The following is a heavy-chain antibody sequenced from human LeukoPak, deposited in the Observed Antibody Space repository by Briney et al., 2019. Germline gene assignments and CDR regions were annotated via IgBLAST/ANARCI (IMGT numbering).Heavy chain of an antibody. J-gene: IGHJ4*02. CDR1: GYTFTSYG. Sequence: ASVKVSCKASGYTFTSYGINWVRQATGQGLEWMGWMNPNSGNTGYAQKFQSRVTMTRDTSISTAYMELSSLRSEDTAVYYCARGDSLGGSSSLDYWGQGTLVTVSS. V-gene: IGHV1-8*01. D-gene: IGHD6-6*01. CDR2: MNPNSGNT. CDR3: ARGDSLGGSSSLDY.